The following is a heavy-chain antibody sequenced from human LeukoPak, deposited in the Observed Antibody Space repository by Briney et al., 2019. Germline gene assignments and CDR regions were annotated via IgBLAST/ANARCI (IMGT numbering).Heavy chain of an antibody. D-gene: IGHD5-18*01. CDR3: ARRGYSYGSNWFDP. J-gene: IGHJ5*02. Sequence: GGSLRLSCAASGFTFSDYYMSWIRQAPGKGLEWVSYISSSGSTIYYADSVKGRFTISRNNAKNSLYLQMNSLRAEDTAVYYCARRGYSYGSNWFDPWGQGTLVTVSS. CDR1: GFTFSDYY. V-gene: IGHV3-11*01. CDR2: ISSSGSTI.